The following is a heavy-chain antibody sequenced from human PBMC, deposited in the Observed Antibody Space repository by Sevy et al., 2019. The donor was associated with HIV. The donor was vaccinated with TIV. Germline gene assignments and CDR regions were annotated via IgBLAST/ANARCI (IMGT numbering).Heavy chain of an antibody. CDR1: GFTFSSYA. J-gene: IGHJ4*02. D-gene: IGHD3-10*01. Sequence: GGSLRLSCAASGFTFSSYAMHWVRQAPGKGLEWVAVISYDGSNKYYADSVKGRFTISRDNSKNTLYLQMNSLRAEDKDVYYCARDKVVRGVLDYWGQGTLVTVSS. V-gene: IGHV3-30-3*01. CDR3: ARDKVVRGVLDY. CDR2: ISYDGSNK.